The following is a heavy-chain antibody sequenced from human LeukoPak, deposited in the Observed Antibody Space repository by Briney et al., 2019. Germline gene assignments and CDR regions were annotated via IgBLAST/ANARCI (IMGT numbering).Heavy chain of an antibody. V-gene: IGHV1-2*02. J-gene: IGHJ4*02. CDR2: INPNSGGT. D-gene: IGHD6-19*01. CDR1: GYTFTDYY. CDR3: ARRAVAGTGIDY. Sequence: ASVKVSCKASGYTFTDYYIHWVRLAPGRGLEWMGWINPNSGGTNYAQKFQGRVTMTRDTSISTAYMELSRLRSDDTAVYYCARRAVAGTGIDYWGQGTLVTVSS.